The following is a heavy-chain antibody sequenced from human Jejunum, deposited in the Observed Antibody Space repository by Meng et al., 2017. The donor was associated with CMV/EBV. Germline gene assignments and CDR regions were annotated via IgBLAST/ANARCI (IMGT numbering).Heavy chain of an antibody. Sequence: VSGGSVNSDNSFWTWMRPPPGNGLEWIGYISYSGSTNYNPSLKNRVTISVDTSKNQFSLKLDSVTPADTAVYYCAWGPNMYFFDYWGQGILVTVSS. CDR3: AWGPNMYFFDY. CDR2: ISYSGST. V-gene: IGHV4-61*01. CDR1: GGSVNSDNSF. D-gene: IGHD3-16*01. J-gene: IGHJ4*02.